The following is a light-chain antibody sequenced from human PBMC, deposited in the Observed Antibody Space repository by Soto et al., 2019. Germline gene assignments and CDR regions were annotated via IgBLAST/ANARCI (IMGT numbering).Light chain of an antibody. J-gene: IGLJ1*01. V-gene: IGLV2-14*03. CDR1: SSDIGASNY. CDR2: DVS. Sequence: QSVLTQPPSVSGSPGQSITISCTGTSSDIGASNYVSWYQQHPGQAPKLMISDVSNRPSGISDRFSGSKSGNTASLTISGLQAEDEADYYCYSCSRISDTRNVYGTGTKVTVL. CDR3: YSCSRISDTRNV.